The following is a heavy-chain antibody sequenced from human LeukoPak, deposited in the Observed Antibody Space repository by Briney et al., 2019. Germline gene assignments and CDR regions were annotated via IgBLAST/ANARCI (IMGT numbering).Heavy chain of an antibody. J-gene: IGHJ3*02. D-gene: IGHD6-13*01. V-gene: IGHV1-2*02. CDR3: AREVAAAGSAFDI. Sequence: GASVKVSCKASGYTFTCYYMHWVRQAPGQGLEWMGWINPNSGGTNYAQKFQGRVTMTRDTSISTAYMELSRLRSDDTAVYYCAREVAAAGSAFDIWGQGTMVTVSS. CDR2: INPNSGGT. CDR1: GYTFTCYY.